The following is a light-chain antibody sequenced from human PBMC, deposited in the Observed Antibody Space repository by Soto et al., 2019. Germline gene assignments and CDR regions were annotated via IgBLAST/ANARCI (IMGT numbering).Light chain of an antibody. CDR3: SSYASSSTLV. V-gene: IGLV2-14*03. Sequence: QSVLTQPASVSGSPGQSITIPCTGTSSDVDGYNFVSWYQQRPGTAPKLIIYDVSNRPSGVSNRFSGSKSGITASLTISGLQAEDEADYYCSSYASSSTLVFGGGTKVTVL. CDR1: SSDVDGYNF. J-gene: IGLJ2*01. CDR2: DVS.